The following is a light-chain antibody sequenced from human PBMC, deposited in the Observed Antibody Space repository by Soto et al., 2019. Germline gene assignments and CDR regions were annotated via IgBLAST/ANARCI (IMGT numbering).Light chain of an antibody. Sequence: ENVLTQSPATLSLSPGEGATLSCRASQSINTYLAWYQQKPGQAPRLLIYGASSRATGIPDRFSGSGSETDFTLTISSLEPEDSAVYYCQQRSRWPPITFGQGTRLEIK. V-gene: IGKV3-11*01. CDR2: GAS. J-gene: IGKJ5*01. CDR3: QQRSRWPPIT. CDR1: QSINTY.